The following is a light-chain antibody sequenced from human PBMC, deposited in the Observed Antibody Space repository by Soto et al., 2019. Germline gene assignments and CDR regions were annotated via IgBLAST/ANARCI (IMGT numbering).Light chain of an antibody. CDR3: QQYYSPPPT. CDR2: WAS. CDR1: QSVLYSSNNKNF. J-gene: IGKJ2*01. Sequence: DIVMTQSPDSLAVSLGERATINCKSSQSVLYSSNNKNFLAWYQQKPGQPPKLLIYWASTRESGVPDRFSGSGSGTDFTLTISSLQAEYVAVYYCQQYYSPPPTFGQGTELEIK. V-gene: IGKV4-1*01.